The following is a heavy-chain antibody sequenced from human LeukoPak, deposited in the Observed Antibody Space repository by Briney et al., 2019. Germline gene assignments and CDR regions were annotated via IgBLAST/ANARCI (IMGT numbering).Heavy chain of an antibody. CDR3: ARGPGVTYYYYYYMDV. CDR1: GFTFNSYA. J-gene: IGHJ6*03. Sequence: PWGSLRLSCAASGFTFNSYAMHWVRQAPGKGLEYISAISSNGGSTYYANSVKGRFTISRDNSKNTLYLQTGTLRAEDMAVYYCARGPGVTYYYYYYMDVWGKGTTVTVSS. CDR2: ISSNGGST. D-gene: IGHD2-21*02. V-gene: IGHV3-64*01.